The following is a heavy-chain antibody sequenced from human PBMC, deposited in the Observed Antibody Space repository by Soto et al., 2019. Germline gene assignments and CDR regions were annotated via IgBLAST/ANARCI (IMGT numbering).Heavy chain of an antibody. D-gene: IGHD3-16*02. CDR1: GFTFSSYA. J-gene: IGHJ4*02. Sequence: GGSLRLSCAASGFTFSSYAMSWVRQAPGKGLEWVSAISGSGGSTYYADSVKGRFSISRDNSKNTLFLQMDSLRPDDTAVYYCARDRLRLGELSLIGYFDYWGQGTLVTVSS. CDR2: ISGSGGST. V-gene: IGHV3-23*01. CDR3: ARDRLRLGELSLIGYFDY.